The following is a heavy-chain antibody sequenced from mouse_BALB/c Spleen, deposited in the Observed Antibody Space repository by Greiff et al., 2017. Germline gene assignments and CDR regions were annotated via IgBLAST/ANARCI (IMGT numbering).Heavy chain of an antibody. D-gene: IGHD2-1*01. J-gene: IGHJ1*01. V-gene: IGHV1-87*01. CDR1: GYTFTSYW. CDR2: IYPGDGDT. CDR3: AREKNGNFFSYWYFDV. Sequence: QVQLKESGAELARPGASVKLSCKASGYTFTSYWMQWVKQRPGQGLEWIGAIYPGDGDTRYTQKFKGKATLTADKSSSTAYMQLSSLASEDSAVYYCAREKNGNFFSYWYFDVWGAGTTVTVSS.